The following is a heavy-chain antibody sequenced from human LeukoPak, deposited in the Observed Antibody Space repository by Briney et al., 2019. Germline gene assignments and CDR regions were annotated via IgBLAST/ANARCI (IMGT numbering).Heavy chain of an antibody. CDR3: ARDGSNYGDYEDLDY. D-gene: IGHD4-17*01. J-gene: IGHJ4*02. V-gene: IGHV3-30-3*01. CDR1: GFTFSSYA. Sequence: GGSLRLSCAASGFTFSSYAMHWVRQAPGKGLEWVAVISYDGSNKYYADSVKGRFTISRDNSENTLYLQMNSLRAEDTAVYYCARDGSNYGDYEDLDYWGQGTLVTVSS. CDR2: ISYDGSNK.